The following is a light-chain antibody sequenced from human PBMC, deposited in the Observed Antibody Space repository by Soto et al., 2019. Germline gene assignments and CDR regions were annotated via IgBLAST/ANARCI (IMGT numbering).Light chain of an antibody. CDR1: SSDVGAYNY. CDR3: NSYAGTSYV. CDR2: DVS. J-gene: IGLJ1*01. Sequence: SVLTQPACVSGTPGQSITISCTGTSSDVGAYNYVSWYQQYPGKAAKLIIYDVSNRPSGVSCRFSGSKSGNTASLTISELQAEDEADYYCNSYAGTSYVFGTGTKVTVL. V-gene: IGLV2-14*03.